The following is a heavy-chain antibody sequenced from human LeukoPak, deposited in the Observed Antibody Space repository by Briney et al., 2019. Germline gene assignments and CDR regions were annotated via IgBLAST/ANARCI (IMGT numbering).Heavy chain of an antibody. CDR2: TIPIHGMT. Sequence: ASVKVSCKISGGTFGSYGISWVRQAPGQGLEWMGRTIPIHGMTNYAQKFQGRVTITADTSTSTAYMELSSLTSEDTAVYFCARGPYDGTFYFDSWGQGTLVIVSS. CDR3: ARGPYDGTFYFDS. CDR1: GGTFGSYG. V-gene: IGHV1-69*04. J-gene: IGHJ4*02. D-gene: IGHD3-16*01.